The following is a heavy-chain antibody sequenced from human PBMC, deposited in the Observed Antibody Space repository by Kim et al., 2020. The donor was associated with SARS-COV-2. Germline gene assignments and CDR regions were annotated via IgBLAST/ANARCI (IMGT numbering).Heavy chain of an antibody. Sequence: GGSLRLSCAASGFTFSTFAVSWVRQAPGRGLEWVSTVNGPAHSTYYADSVKGRFTISRDNSKDTLYLQMNTLRAEDTAIYYCARPRIFDLGYFDSWGQGTLVTVSS. V-gene: IGHV3-23*01. CDR2: VNGPAHST. J-gene: IGHJ4*02. CDR3: ARPRIFDLGYFDS. CDR1: GFTFSTFA. D-gene: IGHD2-15*01.